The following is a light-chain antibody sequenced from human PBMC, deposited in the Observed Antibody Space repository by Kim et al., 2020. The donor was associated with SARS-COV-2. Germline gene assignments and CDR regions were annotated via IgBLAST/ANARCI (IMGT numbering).Light chain of an antibody. V-gene: IGKV3-20*01. J-gene: IGKJ1*01. Sequence: EIVLTQSPGTLSLSPGERATLSCRASQSVSSNYLAWYQQKPDQAPRLLIDGASSRATGIPDRFSGSGSGTDFTITITRLAPEDLAVYYWQQYSSSPVTFGQGTRLDIK. CDR1: QSVSSNY. CDR2: GAS. CDR3: QQYSSSPVT.